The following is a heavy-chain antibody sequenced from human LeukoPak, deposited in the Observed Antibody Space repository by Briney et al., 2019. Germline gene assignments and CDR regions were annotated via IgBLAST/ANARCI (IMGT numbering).Heavy chain of an antibody. CDR1: GYTLTELS. CDR2: FDPEDGET. V-gene: IGHV1-24*01. CDR3: ATGRTYYYGSSGYPRVDY. J-gene: IGHJ4*02. D-gene: IGHD3-22*01. Sequence: VASVKVSCKVSGYTLTELSMHLVRQAPGKGLEWMGGFDPEDGETIYAQKFQGRVTMTGDTSTDTAYMELSSLRSEDTAVYYCATGRTYYYGSSGYPRVDYWGQGTLVTVSS.